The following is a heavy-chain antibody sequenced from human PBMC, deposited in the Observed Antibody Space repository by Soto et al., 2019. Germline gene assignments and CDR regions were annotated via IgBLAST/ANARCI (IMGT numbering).Heavy chain of an antibody. CDR3: ARAHYDILTGYPTHAFDI. D-gene: IGHD3-9*01. Sequence: LSLTCTVSGVSVSSGDYYWSWIRQPPGKGLEWIGYIYYTGRTYYNPSLKSRVIISVDTSKNQFSLKLSSVTAAEKAVYYCARAHYDILTGYPTHAFDIWGQGTMVTISS. V-gene: IGHV4-30-4*01. CDR1: GVSVSSGDYY. J-gene: IGHJ3*02. CDR2: IYYTGRT.